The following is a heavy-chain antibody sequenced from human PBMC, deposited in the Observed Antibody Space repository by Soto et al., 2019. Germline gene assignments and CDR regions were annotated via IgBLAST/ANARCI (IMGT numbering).Heavy chain of an antibody. J-gene: IGHJ4*02. V-gene: IGHV4-34*01. D-gene: IGHD2-21*01. CDR2: INHSGST. CDR3: ARRGIPRPPFDY. CDR1: GGSFSGYY. Sequence: SETLSLTCAVYGGSFSGYYWSWIRQPPGKGLEWIGEINHSGSTNYNPSLKSRVTISVDTSKNQFSLKLSSVTAADTAVYYCARRGIPRPPFDYWGQGALVTVSS.